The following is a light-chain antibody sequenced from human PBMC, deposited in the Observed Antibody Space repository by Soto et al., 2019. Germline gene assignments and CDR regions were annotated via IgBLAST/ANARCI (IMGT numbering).Light chain of an antibody. CDR1: QSFRGL. CDR2: DAY. CDR3: QQRHMWPIT. J-gene: IGKJ5*01. Sequence: EVVLTQSPVTLSLSPGERATLSCMASQSFRGLLAWYKQTHGQAPRXLSYDAYNRATGIPPRFSGSGSGTEFTLTISSLEPEDSEVYYCQQRHMWPITFGQGTRLEIK. V-gene: IGKV3-11*01.